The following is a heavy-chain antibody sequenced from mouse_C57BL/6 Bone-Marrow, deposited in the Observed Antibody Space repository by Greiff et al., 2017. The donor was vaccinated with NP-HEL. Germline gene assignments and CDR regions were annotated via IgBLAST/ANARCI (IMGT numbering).Heavy chain of an antibody. D-gene: IGHD3-1*01. CDR1: GFTFSSYA. CDR3: ARDRGLKDFDY. V-gene: IGHV5-4*01. CDR2: ISDGGSYT. J-gene: IGHJ2*01. Sequence: EVQGVESGGGLVKPGGSLKLSCAASGFTFSSYAMSWVRQTPEKRLEWVATISDGGSYTYYPDNVKGRFTISRDNAKNNLYLQMSHLKSEDTAMYYCARDRGLKDFDYWGQGTTLTVSS.